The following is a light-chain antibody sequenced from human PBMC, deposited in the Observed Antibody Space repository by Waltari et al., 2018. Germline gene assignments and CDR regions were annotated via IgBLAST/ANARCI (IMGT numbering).Light chain of an antibody. CDR1: QSITTW. CDR3: QHYNSYSGDT. V-gene: IGKV1-5*03. J-gene: IGKJ2*01. CDR2: KTS. Sequence: DIQMTQSPSPLSASVGDRVIITCRASQSITTWLAWYQQKPGKAPKLLIYKTSTLESGVPSRFSGSGSGTEFTLTISSLQPDDFATYYCQHYNSYSGDTFGQGTKLEI.